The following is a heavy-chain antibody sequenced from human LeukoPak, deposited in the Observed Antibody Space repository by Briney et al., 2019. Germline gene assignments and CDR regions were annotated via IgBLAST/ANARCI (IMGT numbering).Heavy chain of an antibody. V-gene: IGHV3-30*19. D-gene: IGHD3-22*01. CDR1: GFTFSSYG. Sequence: PGGSLRLSCAASGFTFSSYGMHWVRQAPGKGLEWVAVISYDGSNKYYADSVKGRFTISRDNSKNTLYLQMNSLRAEDTAVYYCARDPDSSGYYSLYYFDYWGQGTLVTVSS. J-gene: IGHJ4*02. CDR2: ISYDGSNK. CDR3: ARDPDSSGYYSLYYFDY.